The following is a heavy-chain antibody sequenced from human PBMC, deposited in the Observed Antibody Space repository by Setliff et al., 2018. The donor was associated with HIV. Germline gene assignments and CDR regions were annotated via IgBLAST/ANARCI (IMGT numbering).Heavy chain of an antibody. J-gene: IGHJ4*02. V-gene: IGHV5-51*01. D-gene: IGHD2-21*02. CDR3: ARLSVVTATRIYYFDY. CDR2: IYPGDSDT. CDR1: GYSFSNYW. Sequence: GESLKISCKGSGYSFSNYWIGWVRQMPGKGLEWMGIIYPGDSDTRYSPSFQGQVTISADKSISTAYLQWSSLKASDTAMYYCARLSVVTATRIYYFDYWGQGTLVTVSS.